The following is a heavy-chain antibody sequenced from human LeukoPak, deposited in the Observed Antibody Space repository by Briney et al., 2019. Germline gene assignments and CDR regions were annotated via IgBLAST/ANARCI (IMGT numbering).Heavy chain of an antibody. CDR2: IIPMFGSV. CDR1: GDTFNNFG. V-gene: IGHV1-69*13. Sequence: GASVKVSCKTSGDTFNNFGFSWMRQAPGQGLEWMGGIIPMFGSVHYAQKFQGRVTVTADASTSTVYMEVSNLRSQDTAVYFCATDQTFRGRLFYYFDFWGQGTLVTVSS. CDR3: ATDQTFRGRLFYYFDF. D-gene: IGHD3-10*01. J-gene: IGHJ4*02.